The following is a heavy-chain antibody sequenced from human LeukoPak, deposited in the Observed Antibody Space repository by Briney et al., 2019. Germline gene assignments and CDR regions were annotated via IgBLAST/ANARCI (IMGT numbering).Heavy chain of an antibody. Sequence: GASVKVSCKASGYTFTSYYMHWVRQAPGQGLEWMGIINPSGGSTSYAQKFQGRVTMTRDTSTSTVYMELSSLRSEDTAVYYCARDGGGIDGYNGPYWYFDIWGRGTLVTVSS. J-gene: IGHJ2*01. D-gene: IGHD5-24*01. CDR3: ARDGGGIDGYNGPYWYFDI. V-gene: IGHV1-46*01. CDR1: GYTFTSYY. CDR2: INPSGGST.